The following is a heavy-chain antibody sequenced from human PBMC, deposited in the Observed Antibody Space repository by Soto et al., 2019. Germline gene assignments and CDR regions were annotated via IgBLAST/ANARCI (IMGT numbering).Heavy chain of an antibody. D-gene: IGHD5-18*01. J-gene: IGHJ6*03. CDR2: ISSSSSYI. CDR3: ARSSYGYARGYYYMDV. CDR1: GFTFSSYS. V-gene: IGHV3-21*01. Sequence: EGSLRLSCAASGFTFSSYSMNWVRQAPGKGLEWVSSISSSSSYIYYADSVKGRFTISRDNAKNSLYLQMNSLRAEDTAVYYCARSSYGYARGYYYMDVWGKGTTVTVSS.